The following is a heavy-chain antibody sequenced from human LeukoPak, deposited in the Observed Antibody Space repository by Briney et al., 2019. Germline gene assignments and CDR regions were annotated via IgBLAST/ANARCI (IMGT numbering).Heavy chain of an antibody. V-gene: IGHV3-74*01. J-gene: IGHJ4*02. Sequence: SGGSLRLSSAASGFTSSSYWMHWVRQAPGKGLVWVSRINSDGSSTSYADSVKGRFTISRDNAKNTLYLQMNSLRAEDTAVYYCARDPLLAYCGGDCYSERVYWGQGTLVTVSS. CDR2: INSDGSST. CDR1: GFTSSSYW. D-gene: IGHD2-21*02. CDR3: ARDPLLAYCGGDCYSERVY.